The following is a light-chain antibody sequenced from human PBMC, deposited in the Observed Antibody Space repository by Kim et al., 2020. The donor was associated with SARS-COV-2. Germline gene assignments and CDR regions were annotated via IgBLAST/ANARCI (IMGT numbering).Light chain of an antibody. Sequence: SASVGDRVTITWRASQDIRRWLAWYQQKPGKAPKFLIYGASTLQSGVPSRFSGSGSGTDFTLTINSLQPDDFATYYCQQTDSFPLTFGGGTKLEI. J-gene: IGKJ4*01. CDR1: QDIRRW. V-gene: IGKV1D-12*01. CDR2: GAS. CDR3: QQTDSFPLT.